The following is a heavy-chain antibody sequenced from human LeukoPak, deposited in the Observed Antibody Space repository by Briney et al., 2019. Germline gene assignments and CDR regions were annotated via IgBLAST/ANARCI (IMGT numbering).Heavy chain of an antibody. J-gene: IGHJ4*02. CDR3: ARGRSSGRDY. V-gene: IGHV4-34*01. Sequence: SETLSLTCAVYGGSFSGYYWSWIRQPPGKGLEWIGEINHSGSTNYNPSLKSRVTMSVDTSKNQFSLKLSSVTAADTAVYYCARGRSSGRDYWGQGTLVTVSS. CDR2: INHSGST. D-gene: IGHD6-19*01. CDR1: GGSFSGYY.